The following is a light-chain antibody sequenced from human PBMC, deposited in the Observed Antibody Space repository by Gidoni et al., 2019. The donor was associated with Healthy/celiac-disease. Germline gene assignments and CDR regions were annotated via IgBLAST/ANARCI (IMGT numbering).Light chain of an antibody. V-gene: IGKV3-11*01. CDR3: QQRSNWPPIFT. Sequence: DIVLTQSPATLSLSPGERATLSCRASQSVSSYLAWYQQKPGQAPRLLIYDASNRATGIPARFSGSGSGTDFTLTISSLEPEDFAVYYCQQRSNWPPIFTFXPXTKVXIK. J-gene: IGKJ3*01. CDR1: QSVSSY. CDR2: DAS.